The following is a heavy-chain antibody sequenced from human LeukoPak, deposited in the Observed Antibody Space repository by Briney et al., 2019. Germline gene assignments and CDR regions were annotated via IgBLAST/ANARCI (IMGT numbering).Heavy chain of an antibody. V-gene: IGHV4-39*01. Sequence: PSETLSLTCVVSGESFSAYYWTWIRQPPGKGLEWIGSIYYSGSTYYNPSLKSRVTISVDTSKNQFSLKLSSVTAADTAVYYCARQFLGYCSSTSCPNWFDPWGQGTLVTVSS. CDR3: ARQFLGYCSSTSCPNWFDP. J-gene: IGHJ5*02. D-gene: IGHD2-2*01. CDR2: IYYSGST. CDR1: GESFSAYY.